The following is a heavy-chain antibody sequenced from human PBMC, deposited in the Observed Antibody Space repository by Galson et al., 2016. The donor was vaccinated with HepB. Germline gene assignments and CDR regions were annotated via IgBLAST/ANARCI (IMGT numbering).Heavy chain of an antibody. J-gene: IGHJ3*02. CDR2: IYTSGNT. CDR1: GGSISSGDFY. Sequence: TLSLTCTVSGGSISSGDFYWSWIRQPAGKGLECIGRIYTSGNTNYNPSLKSRVTISVDTSKNQFPLKLSSVTAADTAVYYCARLVRGVRARAFDIWGQGTMVTVSS. CDR3: ARLVRGVRARAFDI. V-gene: IGHV4-61*02. D-gene: IGHD3-10*01.